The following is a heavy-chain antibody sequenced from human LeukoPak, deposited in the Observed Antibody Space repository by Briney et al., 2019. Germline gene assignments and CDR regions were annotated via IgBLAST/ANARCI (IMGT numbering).Heavy chain of an antibody. CDR2: ITAYNGNT. CDR3: ARVFSCSGGICYAPGFDY. V-gene: IGHV1-18*01. CDR1: GYTFTSYG. J-gene: IGHJ4*02. D-gene: IGHD2-15*01. Sequence: ASVKVSCKASGYTFTSYGISWVRQAPGQGLEWMGWITAYNGNTNYAQKLQGRVTMTRDTSTSTVYMELSSLVSEDTAVYYCARVFSCSGGICYAPGFDYWGQGTLVTVSS.